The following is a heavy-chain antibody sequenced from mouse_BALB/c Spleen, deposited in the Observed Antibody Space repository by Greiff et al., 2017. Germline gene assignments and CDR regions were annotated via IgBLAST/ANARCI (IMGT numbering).Heavy chain of an antibody. Sequence: EVQVVESGGGLVQPGGSLKLSCAASGFTFSSYGMSWVRQTPDKRLELVATINSNGGSTYYPDSVKGRFTISRDNAKNTLYLQMSSLKSEDTAMYYCARVSLLFFAYWGQGTLVTVSA. CDR3: ARVSLLFFAY. D-gene: IGHD2-1*01. CDR1: GFTFSSYG. J-gene: IGHJ3*01. CDR2: INSNGGST. V-gene: IGHV5-6-3*01.